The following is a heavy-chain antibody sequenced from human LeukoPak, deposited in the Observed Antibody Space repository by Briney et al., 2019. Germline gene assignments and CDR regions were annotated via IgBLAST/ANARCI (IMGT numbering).Heavy chain of an antibody. Sequence: GASVKVSCKASGYTFTGYYMHWVRQAPGQGLEWMGWINPNSGGTNYAQKFQGRVTMTRDTSISTAYMELSRLRSDDTAVYYCARVGLRGQLSPHWFDPWGQGTLVTVSS. CDR2: INPNSGGT. V-gene: IGHV1-2*02. D-gene: IGHD5-18*01. CDR1: GYTFTGYY. J-gene: IGHJ5*02. CDR3: ARVGLRGQLSPHWFDP.